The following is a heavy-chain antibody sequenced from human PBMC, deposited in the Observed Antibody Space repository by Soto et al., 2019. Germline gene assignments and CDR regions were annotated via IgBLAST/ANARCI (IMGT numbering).Heavy chain of an antibody. CDR1: GGTLNSYT. CDR3: ARSSVAAAGTLGN. V-gene: IGHV1-69*02. D-gene: IGHD6-13*01. Sequence: QVQLVQSGAEVKKPGSSVKVSCKASGGTLNSYTINWVRQAPGHGPEWLGRIIPVLGVANYAQPFQGRVTITADKSTSPVYMELTSLRSEDTAVYYCARSSVAAAGTLGNWGPGTLVTVSS. J-gene: IGHJ4*02. CDR2: IIPVLGVA.